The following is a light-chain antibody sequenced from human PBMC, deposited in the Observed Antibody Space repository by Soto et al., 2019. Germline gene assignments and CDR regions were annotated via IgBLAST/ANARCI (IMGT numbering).Light chain of an antibody. V-gene: IGKV3-20*01. CDR2: GAS. CDR3: QQYGSSPLT. Sequence: EIPFTQSPGTLTLSPGERASLSCRASQSVSSSYLAWHQQKPGQAPRLLIYGASRRATGIPDRFSGSGSGTDFTLTISRLEPEDFAVYYCQQYGSSPLTFGQGTKVDIK. CDR1: QSVSSSY. J-gene: IGKJ1*01.